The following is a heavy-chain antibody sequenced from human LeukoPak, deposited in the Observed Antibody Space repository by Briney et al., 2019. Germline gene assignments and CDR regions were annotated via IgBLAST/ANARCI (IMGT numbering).Heavy chain of an antibody. CDR1: GFTFDNYA. V-gene: IGHV3-9*03. Sequence: KAGGSLRLSCAAFGFTFDNYAMHWVRQAPGKGLEWVSSISWNSANIAYADSVKGRFTISRDNAKNSLYLQMNGLRPEDMALYYCVKDTSGASQYFQYWGHGTVVTVSS. J-gene: IGHJ1*01. CDR3: VKDTSGASQYFQY. CDR2: ISWNSANI. D-gene: IGHD2-15*01.